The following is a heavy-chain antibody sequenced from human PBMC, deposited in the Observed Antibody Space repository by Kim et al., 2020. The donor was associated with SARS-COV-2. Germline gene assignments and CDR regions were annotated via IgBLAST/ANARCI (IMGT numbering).Heavy chain of an antibody. Sequence: GGSLRLSCAASGFIFSDYSMNWVRQAPGKGLEWIAYISASGRTIYYTDSVKGRFTISRDNAKNSLYLQMNTLTAEDTAVYYCARDLARWGDAFDIWGQGTLVTVSS. D-gene: IGHD3-16*01. CDR3: ARDLARWGDAFDI. V-gene: IGHV3-48*04. CDR1: GFIFSDYS. J-gene: IGHJ3*02. CDR2: ISASGRTI.